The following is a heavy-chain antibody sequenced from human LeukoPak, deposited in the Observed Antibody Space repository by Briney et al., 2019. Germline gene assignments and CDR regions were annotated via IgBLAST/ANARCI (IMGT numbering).Heavy chain of an antibody. CDR2: FDPEDGET. Sequence: ASVKVSCKVSGYTLTELSMHWVRQAPGKGLEWMGGFDPEDGETIYAQKFQGRVTINEDTSTDTAYMELSSLRSEDTAVYYCATTEYYYDSSGYYYDYWGQGTLVTVSS. V-gene: IGHV1-24*01. CDR1: GYTLTELS. CDR3: ATTEYYYDSSGYYYDY. D-gene: IGHD3-22*01. J-gene: IGHJ4*02.